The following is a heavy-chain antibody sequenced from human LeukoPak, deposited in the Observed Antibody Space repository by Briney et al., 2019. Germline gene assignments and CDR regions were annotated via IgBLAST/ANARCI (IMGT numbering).Heavy chain of an antibody. V-gene: IGHV3-21*01. CDR1: GFTSTDYG. D-gene: IGHD6-19*01. CDR3: ARDGVAVAGLDY. CDR2: ISSSSSCI. Sequence: GGSLRLSCKGSGFTSTDYGTSWVRRAPGKGLEWVSSISSSSSCIYYADSVKGRFTISRDNAKNSLYLQMNSLRAEDTAVYYCARDGVAVAGLDYWGQGTLVTVSS. J-gene: IGHJ4*02.